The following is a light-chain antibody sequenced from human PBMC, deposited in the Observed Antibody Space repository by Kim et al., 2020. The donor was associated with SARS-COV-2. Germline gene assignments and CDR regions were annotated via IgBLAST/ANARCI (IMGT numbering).Light chain of an antibody. J-gene: IGKJ2*01. V-gene: IGKV3-11*01. CDR2: DAS. CDR3: QQRSNWPLT. Sequence: EIVLTQSPATLSLSPGERATLSCRASQSISSNLAWYQQKPGQAPRLLIYDASNRATGIPARFSGSGSGTDFSLTISSLEPEDFAVYYCQQRSNWPLTFGPGTKLEI. CDR1: QSISSN.